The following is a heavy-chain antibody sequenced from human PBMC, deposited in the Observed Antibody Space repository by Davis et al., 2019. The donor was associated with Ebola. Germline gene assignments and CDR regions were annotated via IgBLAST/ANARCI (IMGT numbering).Heavy chain of an antibody. CDR3: ARAISRYCSGGSCYWGWFDP. Sequence: SETLSLTCAVYGGSFSGYYWSWIRQPPGKGLEWIGEINHSGSTNYNPSLKSRVTISVDTSKNQFSLKLSSVTAADTAVYYCARAISRYCSGGSCYWGWFDPWGQGTLVTVSS. CDR2: INHSGST. D-gene: IGHD2-15*01. CDR1: GGSFSGYY. J-gene: IGHJ5*02. V-gene: IGHV4-34*01.